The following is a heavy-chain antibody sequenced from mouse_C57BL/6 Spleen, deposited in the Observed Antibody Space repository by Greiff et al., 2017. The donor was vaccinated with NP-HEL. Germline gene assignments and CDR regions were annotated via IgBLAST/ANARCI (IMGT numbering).Heavy chain of an antibody. CDR2: IHPNSGST. Sequence: QVQLQQPGAELVKPGASVKLSCKASGYTFTSYWMHWVKQRPGQGLEWIGMIHPNSGSTNYNEKFKSKATLTVDKSSSTAYMQLSSLTSEDSAVYDCARGRYGSEGFYCDYWGQGTTLTVSS. V-gene: IGHV1-64*01. CDR1: GYTFTSYW. CDR3: ARGRYGSEGFYCDY. J-gene: IGHJ2*01. D-gene: IGHD1-1*01.